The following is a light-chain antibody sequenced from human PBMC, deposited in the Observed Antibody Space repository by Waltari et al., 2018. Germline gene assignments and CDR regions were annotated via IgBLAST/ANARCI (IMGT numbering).Light chain of an antibody. Sequence: QSALTQPASVSGSPGQSVTIFCAGTTNDVGGYNSVSWYREHPGQAPRVIIYDVSDPPSGVSDRFSGSKSGNTASLTISGLQAEDEADYYCSSQSSNDVVLFGGGTKLTVL. J-gene: IGLJ2*01. CDR3: SSQSSNDVVL. CDR2: DVS. V-gene: IGLV2-14*01. CDR1: TNDVGGYNS.